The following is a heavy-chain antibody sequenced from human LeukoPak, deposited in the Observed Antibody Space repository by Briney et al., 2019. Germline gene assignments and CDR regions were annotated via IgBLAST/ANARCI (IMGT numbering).Heavy chain of an antibody. J-gene: IGHJ4*02. CDR2: ISGYNGNT. CDR1: GYTFTTYG. V-gene: IGHV1-18*01. D-gene: IGHD3-10*01. Sequence: GASVKVSCKASGYTFTTYGITWVRQAPGQGLEWMGRISGYNGNTNYAQRLQGRVTMAADTSTSTAYMELRSPRSDNTAVYYCARDPWATLVRGVIITYYSDYWGQGTLVTVSS. CDR3: ARDPWATLVRGVIITYYSDY.